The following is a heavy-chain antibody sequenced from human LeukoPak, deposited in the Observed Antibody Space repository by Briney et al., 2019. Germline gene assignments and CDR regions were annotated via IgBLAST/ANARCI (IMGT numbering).Heavy chain of an antibody. CDR1: GYTFTSYG. Sequence: ASVKVSCKASGYTFTSYGISWVRQAPGQGLEWMGWISACNGNTNYAQKLQGRVTMTTDTSTSTAYMELRSLRSDDTAVYYCARDTGGNSGSYFYYYYYMDVWGKGTTVTVSS. V-gene: IGHV1-18*01. CDR3: ARDTGGNSGSYFYYYYYMDV. D-gene: IGHD1-26*01. CDR2: ISACNGNT. J-gene: IGHJ6*03.